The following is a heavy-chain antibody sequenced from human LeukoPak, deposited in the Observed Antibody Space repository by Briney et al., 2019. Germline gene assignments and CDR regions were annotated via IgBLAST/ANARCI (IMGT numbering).Heavy chain of an antibody. CDR1: GFTFRSYD. J-gene: IGHJ4*02. Sequence: PGGSLRLSCAASGFTFRSYDMHWVRQATGKGLEWVSAIGIGGDTYYPGSVKGRFTISRENAKNSLYLQMNSLRAGDTAVYYCARDAGYSSGWSIGSTYYFDYWGQGTLVTVSS. D-gene: IGHD6-19*01. CDR2: IGIGGDT. CDR3: ARDAGYSSGWSIGSTYYFDY. V-gene: IGHV3-13*01.